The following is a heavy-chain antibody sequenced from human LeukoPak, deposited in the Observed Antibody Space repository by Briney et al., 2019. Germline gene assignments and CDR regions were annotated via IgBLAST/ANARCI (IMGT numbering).Heavy chain of an antibody. V-gene: IGHV4-30-4*08. CDR1: GGSISSGEYY. D-gene: IGHD3-3*01. CDR2: IYYSGST. CDR3: VRGVVLIRAFDY. Sequence: SETLSLTCTVSGGSISSGEYYWNWIRQPPGKGLEWIGYIYYSGSTNYIPSLKSRVTISVDVSKNQFSLKLSSVTAADTAVYYCVRGVVLIRAFDYWGQGTLVTVSS. J-gene: IGHJ4*02.